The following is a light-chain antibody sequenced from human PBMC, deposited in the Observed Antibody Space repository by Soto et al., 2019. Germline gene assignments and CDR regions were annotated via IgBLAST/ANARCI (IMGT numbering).Light chain of an antibody. V-gene: IGKV3-20*01. J-gene: IGKJ1*01. CDR1: QSVSNY. CDR2: GAS. CDR3: HQYGGSPQT. Sequence: EIVLTHSPGTLSLSPGERATLSCRASQSVSNYLAWYQRKPGQAPRLLIYGASSRATGIPDRFSGSGSGTDFTLTISRLEPEDFAVYYCHQYGGSPQTSGQGTKVDIK.